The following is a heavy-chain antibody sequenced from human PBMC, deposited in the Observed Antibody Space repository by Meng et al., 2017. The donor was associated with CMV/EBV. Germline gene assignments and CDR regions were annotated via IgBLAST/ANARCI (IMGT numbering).Heavy chain of an antibody. CDR1: GGTFSSYA. V-gene: IGHV1-69*05. CDR3: ARSTTHVDTAMPNRGYYYGMDV. CDR2: IIPIFGTA. J-gene: IGHJ6*02. Sequence: SVKVSCEASGGTFSSYAISWVRQAPGQGLEWMGGIIPIFGTANYAQKFQGRVTITTDESTSTAYMELSSLRSEDTAVYYCARSTTHVDTAMPNRGYYYGMDVWGQGATVTVSS. D-gene: IGHD5-18*01.